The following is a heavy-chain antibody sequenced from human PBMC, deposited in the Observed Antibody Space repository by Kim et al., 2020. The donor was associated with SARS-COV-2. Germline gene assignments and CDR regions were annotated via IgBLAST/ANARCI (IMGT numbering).Heavy chain of an antibody. J-gene: IGHJ5*02. V-gene: IGHV3-23*01. Sequence: GGSLRLSCAASGFTFGSHAMSWVRQAPGKGLEWVSSISGSGGGTYYADFVKGRSIISRDNSKNTLYLHMNSLRVEDTALYYCAKHQDPGMPRGDWFDPWGQGTLVSVSS. CDR3: AKHQDPGMPRGDWFDP. CDR1: GFTFGSHA. D-gene: IGHD1-1*01. CDR2: ISGSGGGT.